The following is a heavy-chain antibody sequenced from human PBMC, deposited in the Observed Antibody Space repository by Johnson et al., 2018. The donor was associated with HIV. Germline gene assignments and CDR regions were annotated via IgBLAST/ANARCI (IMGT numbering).Heavy chain of an antibody. CDR3: ARDFLRGIVGATGAFDI. CDR2: IYSGGST. D-gene: IGHD1-26*01. V-gene: IGHV3-66*02. CDR1: GFTVSSNY. J-gene: IGHJ3*02. Sequence: VQLVESGGGLVQPGGSLRLSCAASGFTVSSNYMRWVRQAPGKGLAWVSVIYSGGSTYYADSVKGRFTIPRDNSKNTLYLQMNSLRAEETAVYYCARDFLRGIVGATGAFDIWGQGTMVTVYS.